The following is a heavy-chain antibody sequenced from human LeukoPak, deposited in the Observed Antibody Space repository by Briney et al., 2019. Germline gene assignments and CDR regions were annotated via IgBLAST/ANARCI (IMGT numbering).Heavy chain of an antibody. CDR2: IKSKSDGETS. J-gene: IGHJ4*02. CDR1: RFTLSDAW. D-gene: IGHD4/OR15-4a*01. Sequence: GGSLRLSCAASRFTLSDAWMNWVRQAPGKGLEWVGRIKSKSDGETSDYTSPVKVSFTISSNDSNKVVYLQMTSLTVEYTAVYYCVIGEPNYAHYDFDSWGQGTLVTVSS. CDR3: VIGEPNYAHYDFDS. V-gene: IGHV3-15*01.